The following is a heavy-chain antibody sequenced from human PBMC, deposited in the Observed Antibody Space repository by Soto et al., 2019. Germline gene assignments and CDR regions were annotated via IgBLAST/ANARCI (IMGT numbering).Heavy chain of an antibody. D-gene: IGHD6-13*01. J-gene: IGHJ5*02. CDR1: GFTFSSYS. V-gene: IGHV3-21*01. Sequence: EVQLVESGGGLVKPGGSLRLSCAASGFTFSSYSMNWVRQAPGRGLEWVSSISSSSSYIYYADSVKGRFTISRDNAKNXLDLQMNSRRAEDTAVYYCARDRVAAASVTSWFDPWGQGTLVTVSS. CDR3: ARDRVAAASVTSWFDP. CDR2: ISSSSSYI.